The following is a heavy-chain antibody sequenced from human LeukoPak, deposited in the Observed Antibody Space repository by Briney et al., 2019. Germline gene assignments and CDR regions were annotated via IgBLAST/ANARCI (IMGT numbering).Heavy chain of an antibody. J-gene: IGHJ6*02. Sequence: SETLSLTCTVSGGSISSYYWSWIRQPPGKGLEWIGYIYYSGSTNYNPSLKSRVTISVDTSKNQFSLKLSSVTAADTAVYYCAREYDFWSGYYHYGMDVWGQGTTVTVSS. CDR3: AREYDFWSGYYHYGMDV. D-gene: IGHD3-3*01. CDR1: GGSISSYY. CDR2: IYYSGST. V-gene: IGHV4-59*01.